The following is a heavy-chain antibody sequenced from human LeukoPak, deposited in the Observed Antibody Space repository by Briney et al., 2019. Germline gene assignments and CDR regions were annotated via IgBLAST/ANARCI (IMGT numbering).Heavy chain of an antibody. J-gene: IGHJ6*02. CDR2: IYYSGST. V-gene: IGHV4-59*08. D-gene: IGHD1-1*01. Sequence: SETLSLTCTVSGGSISSYYWSWIRQPPGKGLEWIGYIYYSGSTNYNPSLKSRVTISVDTSKNQFSLKLSSVTAADTAMYYCARLHWNDHFYGVDVWGQGTTVTVSS. CDR3: ARLHWNDHFYGVDV. CDR1: GGSISSYY.